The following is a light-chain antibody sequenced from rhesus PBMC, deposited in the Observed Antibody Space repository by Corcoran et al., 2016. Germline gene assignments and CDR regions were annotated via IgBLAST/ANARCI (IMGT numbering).Light chain of an antibody. CDR1: QDITND. J-gene: IGKJ1*01. CDR2: EAS. CDR3: QHYYTTPWT. V-gene: IGKV1-25*01. Sequence: DIQMTQSPSSLSGSVGDRVTITCRASQDITNDLAWYQQKPGETPKVLIYEASSLQSGIPSRFSGSGYGTDFTLTISSLQSEDVATYFCQHYYTTPWTFGQGTKVEIK.